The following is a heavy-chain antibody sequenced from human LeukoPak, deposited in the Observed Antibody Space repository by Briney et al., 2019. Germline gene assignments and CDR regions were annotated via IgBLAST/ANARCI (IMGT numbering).Heavy chain of an antibody. CDR2: IGSGGHNI. CDR1: DFTFSRYS. J-gene: IGHJ6*01. CDR3: ARHGDGFYHGMDV. D-gene: IGHD4-17*01. Sequence: PGGSLRLSCAASDFTFSRYSMNWFRQAPGEGLEWVSSIGSGGHNIFYADPVKGRFTISRDNAKNSLYLQMNSLRVEDTAVYYCARHGDGFYHGMDVWGQGTTVTVSS. V-gene: IGHV3-21*01.